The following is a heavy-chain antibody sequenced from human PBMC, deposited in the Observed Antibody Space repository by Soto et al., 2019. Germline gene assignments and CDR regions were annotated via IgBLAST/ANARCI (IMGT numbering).Heavy chain of an antibody. D-gene: IGHD3-10*01. CDR2: IGGNNENT. CDR1: GYSFSSYA. CDR3: ARDLFRWFGDSRMDY. V-gene: IGHV1-18*01. Sequence: QVQLVQSAADVKKPGASVKVSCKASGYSFSSYAINWVRQAPGQGLEWLGWIGGNNENTKYAQKFEGRVSMTTDTATTTAYMELRSLKTDDTAVYYCARDLFRWFGDSRMDYWGQGTLVTVFS. J-gene: IGHJ4*02.